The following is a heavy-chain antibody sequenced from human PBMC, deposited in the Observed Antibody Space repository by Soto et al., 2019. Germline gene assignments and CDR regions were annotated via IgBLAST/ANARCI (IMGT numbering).Heavy chain of an antibody. CDR2: IYYSGST. Sequence: GSLRLSCTVSGGSISSYYWSWIRQPPGKGLEWIGYIYYSGSTNYNPSLKSRVTISVDTSKNQFSLKLSSVTAADTAVYYCAKPPPSTSSFYYYGLDVWGQGTTVTVSS. CDR3: AKPPPSTSSFYYYGLDV. V-gene: IGHV4-59*08. D-gene: IGHD6-6*01. CDR1: GGSISSYY. J-gene: IGHJ6*02.